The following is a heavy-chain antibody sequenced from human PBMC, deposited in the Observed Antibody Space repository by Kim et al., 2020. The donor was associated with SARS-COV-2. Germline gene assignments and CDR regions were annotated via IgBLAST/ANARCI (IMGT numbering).Heavy chain of an antibody. J-gene: IGHJ2*01. CDR1: GFTFSSYG. CDR3: AKGPYYYGSGSQRNWYFDL. Sequence: GGSLRLSCAASGFTFSSYGMHWVRQAPGKGLEWVAVISYDGSNKYYADSVKGRFTISRDNSKNTLYLQMNSLRAEDTAVYYCAKGPYYYGSGSQRNWYFDLWGRGTLVTVSS. V-gene: IGHV3-30*18. CDR2: ISYDGSNK. D-gene: IGHD3-10*01.